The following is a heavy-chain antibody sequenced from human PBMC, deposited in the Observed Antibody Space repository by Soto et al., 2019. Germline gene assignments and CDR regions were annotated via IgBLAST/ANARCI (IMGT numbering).Heavy chain of an antibody. D-gene: IGHD6-19*01. Sequence: GGSLRLSCAASGFTFSSNGMHWVRQAPGKGLEWVAVISYDGSNKYYVDSVKGRFTISRDNSKNTLELQMNSLRVEDTAVYYCAKDGSGLTYYFDYWGQGTLVTVSS. CDR2: ISYDGSNK. CDR3: AKDGSGLTYYFDY. CDR1: GFTFSSNG. V-gene: IGHV3-30*18. J-gene: IGHJ4*02.